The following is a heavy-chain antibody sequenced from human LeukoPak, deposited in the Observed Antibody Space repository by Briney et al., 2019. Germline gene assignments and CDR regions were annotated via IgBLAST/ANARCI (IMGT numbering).Heavy chain of an antibody. CDR1: GYTFTGYY. D-gene: IGHD6-13*01. Sequence: GASVKVSCKASGYTFTGYYMHWVRQAPGQGLEWMGWINPNSGGTNYAQKFQGRVTMTRDTSISTAYMELSRLRSDDTAVYYCARDRGSSLTQAWFDPWGQGTLVTVSS. CDR2: INPNSGGT. CDR3: ARDRGSSLTQAWFDP. V-gene: IGHV1-2*02. J-gene: IGHJ5*02.